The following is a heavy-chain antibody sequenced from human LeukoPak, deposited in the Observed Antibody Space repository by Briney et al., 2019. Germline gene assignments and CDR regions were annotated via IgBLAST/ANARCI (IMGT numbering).Heavy chain of an antibody. V-gene: IGHV4-34*01. CDR1: GGSFSGYY. CDR2: INHSGST. Sequence: SETLSLTCAVYGGSFSGYYWSWIRQPPGKGLEWIGEINHSGSTNYNPSLKSRVTISVDTSKNQFSLKLSSVTAADTAVYYCARGGGEWSYDYWGQGTLVTVSS. D-gene: IGHD2-8*01. CDR3: ARGGGEWSYDY. J-gene: IGHJ4*02.